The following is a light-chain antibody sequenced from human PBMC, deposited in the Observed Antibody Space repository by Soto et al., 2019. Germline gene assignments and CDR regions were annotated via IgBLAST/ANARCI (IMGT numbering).Light chain of an antibody. CDR3: SSYRSSNTPVV. V-gene: IGLV2-14*01. CDR1: NSDIGGYNY. CDR2: EVS. Sequence: QSALTQPASVSGSPGQSITISCTGTNSDIGGYNYVSWYQQHPGKAPKLMIYEVSYRPSGVSNRFSGSKSGNTASLTISGLQAEDEAEYYCSSYRSSNTPVVFGGGTKVTVL. J-gene: IGLJ2*01.